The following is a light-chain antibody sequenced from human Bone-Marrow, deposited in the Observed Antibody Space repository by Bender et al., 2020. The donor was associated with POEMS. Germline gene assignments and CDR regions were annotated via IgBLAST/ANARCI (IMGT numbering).Light chain of an antibody. CDR2: EVT. V-gene: IGLV2-23*02. Sequence: QSALTQPASVSGSPGQSITVSCTGSTSDIGDYNYVYWHQQLPGKAPKLMIYEVTKRPSGVSNRFSGSKSGNTASLTISGLQAEDEAAYHCCSYAGSNTLIFGGGTKVTVL. J-gene: IGLJ2*01. CDR1: TSDIGDYNY. CDR3: CSYAGSNTLI.